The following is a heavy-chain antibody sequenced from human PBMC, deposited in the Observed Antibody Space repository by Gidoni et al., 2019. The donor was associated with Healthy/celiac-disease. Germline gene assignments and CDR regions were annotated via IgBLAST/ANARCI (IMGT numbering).Heavy chain of an antibody. CDR3: ARESFSIKPPQYYYGMDV. CDR1: GYTFTSYY. Sequence: QVQLVQSGAEVKKPGASVKVSCKASGYTFTSYYMHWVRQAPGQGLEWMGIINPSGGSTSYAQKFQGRVTMTRDTSTSTVYMELSSLRSEDTAVYYCARESFSIKPPQYYYGMDVWGQGTTVTVSS. J-gene: IGHJ6*02. D-gene: IGHD3-16*01. CDR2: INPSGGST. V-gene: IGHV1-46*01.